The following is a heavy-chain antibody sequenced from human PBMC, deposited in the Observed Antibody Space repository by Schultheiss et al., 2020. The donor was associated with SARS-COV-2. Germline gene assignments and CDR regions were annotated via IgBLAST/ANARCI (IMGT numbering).Heavy chain of an antibody. CDR2: ISGSGGST. J-gene: IGHJ3*01. CDR1: GFTFSSYS. CDR3: ANDRHTWLVVYAMTPRYAFDF. Sequence: GGSLRLSCAASGFTFSSYSMSWVRQAPGKGLEWVSAISGSGGSTYYADSVKGRFTISRDNSKNTLYLQMNSLRAEDTAVYYCANDRHTWLVVYAMTPRYAFDFWGQGTMVTVSS. D-gene: IGHD2-8*02. V-gene: IGHV3-23*01.